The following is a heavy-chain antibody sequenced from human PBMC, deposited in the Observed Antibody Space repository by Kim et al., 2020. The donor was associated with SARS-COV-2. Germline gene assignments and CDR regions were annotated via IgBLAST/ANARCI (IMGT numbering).Heavy chain of an antibody. V-gene: IGHV4-39*07. J-gene: IGHJ4*02. CDR2: IYYSGNS. D-gene: IGHD3-22*01. CDR3: ARVMRQVEIITTFCFFDH. Sequence: SETLSLTCTVSAGSISSSNYYWGWIRQSPGKGLEWIGTIYYSGNSYYNPSLKSRVTISVDTSKNHFSLNLSSVTAADTAVYYCARVMRQVEIITTFCFFDHWGQGTQVTVSS. CDR1: AGSISSSNYY.